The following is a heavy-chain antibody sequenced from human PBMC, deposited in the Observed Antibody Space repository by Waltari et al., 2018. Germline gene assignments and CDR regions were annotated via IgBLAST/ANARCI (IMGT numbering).Heavy chain of an antibody. Sequence: EVQLLESGGCLVQPGGHLRLSWAASGFTFSSYAMSWVRQAPGRGLECVSAISGSGGSTYYADSVKGRFTISRDNSKNTLYLQMNSLRAEDTAVEYCAKTLLDYWGHGTLVTVSS. V-gene: IGHV3-23*01. CDR2: ISGSGGST. CDR3: AKTLLDY. CDR1: GFTFSSYA. J-gene: IGHJ4*01.